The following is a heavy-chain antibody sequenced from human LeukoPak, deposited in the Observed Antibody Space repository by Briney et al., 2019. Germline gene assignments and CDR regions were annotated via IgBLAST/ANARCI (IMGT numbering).Heavy chain of an antibody. CDR3: ARPEPGIAIDY. Sequence: PSETLSLTCTVSGGSISSYYWSWIRQPPGKGLEWIGSIYYSGSTYYNPSLKSRVTISVDTSKNQFSLKLSSVTAADTAVYYCARPEPGIAIDYWGQGTLVTVSS. J-gene: IGHJ4*02. D-gene: IGHD6-13*01. V-gene: IGHV4-39*01. CDR2: IYYSGST. CDR1: GGSISSYY.